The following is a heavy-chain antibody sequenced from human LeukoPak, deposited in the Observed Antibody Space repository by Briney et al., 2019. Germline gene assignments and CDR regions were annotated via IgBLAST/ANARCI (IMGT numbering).Heavy chain of an antibody. D-gene: IGHD3-9*01. V-gene: IGHV3-21*01. CDR3: ARAPSLEYGILTGYYKGYYYYYYMDV. CDR2: ISSSSYI. J-gene: IGHJ6*03. Sequence: GGSLRLSCAASGFTFSSYSMNWVRQAPGKGLEWVSSISSSSYIYYADSVKGRFTISRDNAKNSLYLQMNSLRAEDTAVYYCARAPSLEYGILTGYYKGYYYYYYMDVWGKGTTVTVSS. CDR1: GFTFSSYS.